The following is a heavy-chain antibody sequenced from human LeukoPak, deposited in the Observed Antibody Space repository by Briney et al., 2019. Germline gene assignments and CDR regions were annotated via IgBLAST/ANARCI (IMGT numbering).Heavy chain of an antibody. D-gene: IGHD5-12*01. CDR1: GFTFSSFW. J-gene: IGHJ4*02. Sequence: GGSLRLSCAASGFTFSSFWMYWVRQAPGKGLVWVSRINSDGGSTTYADSVKGRFTISRDNSKNTLYLQMDSLRAEDTAVYYCARKRGYSGYDHLDYWGQGTLVTVSS. V-gene: IGHV3-74*01. CDR3: ARKRGYSGYDHLDY. CDR2: INSDGGST.